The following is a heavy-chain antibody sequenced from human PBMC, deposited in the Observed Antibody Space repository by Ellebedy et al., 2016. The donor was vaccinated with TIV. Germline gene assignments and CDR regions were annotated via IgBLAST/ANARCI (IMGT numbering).Heavy chain of an antibody. CDR1: GFRFGDYA. J-gene: IGHJ4*02. CDR3: AKGKWLYDLLTAFDS. D-gene: IGHD3-9*01. Sequence: GGSLRLSXAASGFRFGDYAMHWIRQVPGKGPEWVSGLNWNSDKIAYADSVKGRFTISRDNAKKSLYLQMNSLTTADTALYYCAKGKWLYDLLTAFDSWGQGTLVTVSS. CDR2: LNWNSDKI. V-gene: IGHV3-9*01.